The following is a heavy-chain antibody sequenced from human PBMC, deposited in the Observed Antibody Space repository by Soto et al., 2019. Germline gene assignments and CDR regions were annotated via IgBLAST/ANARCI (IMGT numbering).Heavy chain of an antibody. Sequence: SVKVSCKASGGTFSSYAISWVRQAPGQGLEWMGGIIPIFGTANYAQKFQGRVTITADESTSTAYMELSSLRSEDTAVYYCARAGFEPYYYYYGMDVWGQGTTVTVYS. CDR2: IIPIFGTA. V-gene: IGHV1-69*13. J-gene: IGHJ6*02. CDR1: GGTFSSYA. CDR3: ARAGFEPYYYYYGMDV.